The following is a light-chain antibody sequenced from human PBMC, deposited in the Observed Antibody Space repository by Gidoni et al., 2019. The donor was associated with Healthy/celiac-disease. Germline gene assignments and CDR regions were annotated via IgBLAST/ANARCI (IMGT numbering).Light chain of an antibody. Sequence: EIVWTQAPGNLSLSPGASATLSCRASQSVSSSYLAWYQQKPAQAPRLRIYGASSRATGIPDRFSVSGSGTDFTLTISRLEPEDFAVYYCQQYGSSPPVFTFGPGTKVD. V-gene: IGKV3-20*01. CDR3: QQYGSSPPVFT. CDR1: QSVSSSY. J-gene: IGKJ3*01. CDR2: GAS.